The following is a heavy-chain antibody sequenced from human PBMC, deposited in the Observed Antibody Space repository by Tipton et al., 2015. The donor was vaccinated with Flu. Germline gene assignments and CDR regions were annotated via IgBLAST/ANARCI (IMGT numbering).Heavy chain of an antibody. CDR1: GGSIIPYF. V-gene: IGHV4-59*01. CDR2: VYHSGST. D-gene: IGHD4/OR15-4a*01. Sequence: TLSLTCTVSGGSIIPYFWSWIRQPPGKGLEWLGYVYHSGSTNYNPSLNSRVSLSVDTSGNPFSPRLTSVTAADTAVYSCARVVRGAGIDYWGQGTLVTVST. J-gene: IGHJ4*02. CDR3: ARVVRGAGIDY.